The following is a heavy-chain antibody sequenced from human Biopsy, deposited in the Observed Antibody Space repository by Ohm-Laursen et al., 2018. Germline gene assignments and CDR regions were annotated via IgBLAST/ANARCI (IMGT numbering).Heavy chain of an antibody. D-gene: IGHD4/OR15-4a*01. CDR1: GGSFSGYD. CDR3: ARGPYGDNAGAFDV. CDR2: FSHTGTT. Sequence: SETLSLTWAVGGGSFSGYDWTWIRQPPGKRLGWVGEFSHTGTTIFNPSLKSRLTISVDKSKNHFSLRLTSVTAADTATYFCARGPYGDNAGAFDVWGQGTVVTVSS. V-gene: IGHV4-34*01. J-gene: IGHJ3*01.